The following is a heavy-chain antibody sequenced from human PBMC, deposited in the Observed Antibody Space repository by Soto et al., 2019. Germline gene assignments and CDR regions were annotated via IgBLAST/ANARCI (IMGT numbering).Heavy chain of an antibody. CDR3: ARSSGYDYISWFDP. CDR1: GYTFTSYG. J-gene: IGHJ5*02. V-gene: IGHV1-18*01. D-gene: IGHD5-12*01. CDR2: ISAYNGNT. Sequence: ASVKVSCKASGYTFTSYGISWVRQAPGQGLEWMGWISAYNGNTNYAQKLQGRVTMTTDTSTSTAYMELRSLRSDDPAVYYCARSSGYDYISWFDPWGQVTLVTVSS.